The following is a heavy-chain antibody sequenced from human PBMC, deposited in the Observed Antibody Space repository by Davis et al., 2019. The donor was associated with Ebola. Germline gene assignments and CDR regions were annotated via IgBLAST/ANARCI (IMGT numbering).Heavy chain of an antibody. CDR1: GFTFTSSA. V-gene: IGHV1-58*02. CDR2: IVVGSGNT. J-gene: IGHJ5*02. Sequence: AASVKVSCKASGFTFTSSAMQWVRQARGQRLEWIGWIVVGSGNTNYAQKFQERVTITRDMSTSTAYMELSSLRSEDTAVYYCAAAPAYDFWSGLPNWFDPWGQGTLVTVSS. CDR3: AAAPAYDFWSGLPNWFDP. D-gene: IGHD3-3*01.